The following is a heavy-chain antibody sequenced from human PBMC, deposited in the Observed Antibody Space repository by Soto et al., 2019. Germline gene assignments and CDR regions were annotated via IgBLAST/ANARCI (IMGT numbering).Heavy chain of an antibody. Sequence: GGSLRLSCAASGFTFSSYGMHWVRQAPGKGLEWVAVIWYDGSNKYYADSVKGRFTISRDNSKNTLYLQMNSLRAEDTAVYYCARKGNHDYSNYEFLDDYYYYGMDVWGQGTTVTVSS. CDR1: GFTFSSYG. D-gene: IGHD4-4*01. CDR3: ARKGNHDYSNYEFLDDYYYYGMDV. J-gene: IGHJ6*02. V-gene: IGHV3-33*01. CDR2: IWYDGSNK.